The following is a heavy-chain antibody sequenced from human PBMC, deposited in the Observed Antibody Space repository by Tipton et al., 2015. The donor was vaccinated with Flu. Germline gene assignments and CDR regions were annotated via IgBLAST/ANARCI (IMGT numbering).Heavy chain of an antibody. CDR3: ARYCSGGSCYEAFDI. CDR2: IYYSGST. D-gene: IGHD2-15*01. J-gene: IGHJ3*02. V-gene: IGHV4-31*03. CDR1: GGSISSGVNY. Sequence: TLSLTCTVSGGSISSGVNYWSWIRQHPGKGLEWIAYIYYSGSTYYNPSLKGRVTISVDTSKNQFSLRLSSVTAADTAVYYCARYCSGGSCYEAFDIWGQGTMVTVSS.